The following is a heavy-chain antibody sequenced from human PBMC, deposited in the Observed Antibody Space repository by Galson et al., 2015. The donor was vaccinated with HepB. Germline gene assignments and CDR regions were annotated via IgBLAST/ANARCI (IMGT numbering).Heavy chain of an antibody. V-gene: IGHV3-23*01. Sequence: SLRLSCAASGFTFSSYAMSWVRQAPGKGLEWVSAISGSGGSTYYADSVKGRFTISRDNSKNTLYLQMNSLRAEDTAVHYCAKVTGFPYYYYGMDVWGQGTTVTVSS. CDR2: ISGSGGST. CDR3: AKVTGFPYYYYGMDV. J-gene: IGHJ6*02. D-gene: IGHD3-10*01. CDR1: GFTFSSYA.